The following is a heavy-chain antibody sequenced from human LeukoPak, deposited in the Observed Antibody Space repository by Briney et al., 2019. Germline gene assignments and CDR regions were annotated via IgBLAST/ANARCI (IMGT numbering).Heavy chain of an antibody. CDR1: GYTFTSYD. Sequence: ASVKVSCKASGYTFTSYDINWVRQATGQGLEWMGWMNPNSGNTGYARKFQGRVTMTRNTSISTAYMELSSLRSEDTAVYYCARAGTSGSYYTYWGQGTLVTVSS. V-gene: IGHV1-8*01. J-gene: IGHJ4*02. D-gene: IGHD1-26*01. CDR3: ARAGTSGSYYTY. CDR2: MNPNSGNT.